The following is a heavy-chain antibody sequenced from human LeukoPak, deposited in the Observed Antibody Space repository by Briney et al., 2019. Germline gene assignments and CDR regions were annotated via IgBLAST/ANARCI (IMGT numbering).Heavy chain of an antibody. CDR1: GGSFSGYY. D-gene: IGHD3-10*01. Sequence: SGTLSLTCAVYGGSFSGYYWSWIRQPPGKGLEWIGEINHSGSTNYNPSLKSRVTISVGTSKNQFSLKLSSVTAADTAVYYCARRHKLRITMVRGVIWGFDPWGQGTLVTVSS. CDR3: ARRHKLRITMVRGVIWGFDP. CDR2: INHSGST. J-gene: IGHJ5*02. V-gene: IGHV4-34*01.